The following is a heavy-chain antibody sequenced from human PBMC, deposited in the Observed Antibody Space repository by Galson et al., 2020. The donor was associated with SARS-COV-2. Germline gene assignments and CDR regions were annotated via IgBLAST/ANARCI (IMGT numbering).Heavy chain of an antibody. Sequence: SQTLSLTCAVYGGSFSGYYWSWIRQPPGKGLEWIGEINHSGSTNYNPSLKSRVTISVATSKNQFSLKLSPVTAADTAVYYCARGGRRWLQLRPYYDGMDVWGQGTTVTVSS. V-gene: IGHV4-34*01. D-gene: IGHD5-12*01. CDR2: INHSGST. CDR1: GGSFSGYY. CDR3: ARGGRRWLQLRPYYDGMDV. J-gene: IGHJ6*02.